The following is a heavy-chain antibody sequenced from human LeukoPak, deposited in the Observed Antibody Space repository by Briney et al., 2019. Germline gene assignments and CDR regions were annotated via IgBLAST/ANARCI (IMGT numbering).Heavy chain of an antibody. CDR2: ISGSGGST. CDR3: ARGRQLEPIPFDY. V-gene: IGHV3-23*01. J-gene: IGHJ4*02. CDR1: GFTFSSYA. D-gene: IGHD1-1*01. Sequence: QPGGSLRLSCAASGFTFSSYAMSWVRQAPGKGLEWVSAISGSGGSTYYADSVKGRFTISRDNSKNTLYLQMNSLRAEDTAVYYCARGRQLEPIPFDYWGQGTLVTVSS.